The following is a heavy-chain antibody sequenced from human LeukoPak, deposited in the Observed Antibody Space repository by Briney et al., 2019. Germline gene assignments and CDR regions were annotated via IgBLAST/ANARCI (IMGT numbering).Heavy chain of an antibody. V-gene: IGHV3-53*01. CDR3: AREVISIPSYFDS. CDR1: GFSVSSSY. Sequence: GASLRLSCTASGFSVSSSYMYWVRQAPGKGLEWVSFFYRGDTTYYAESVRGRFTISRDNSKNTLYLLMNSLIPEDTAVYYCAREVISIPSYFDSWGQGTLVTVSS. CDR2: FYRGDTT. J-gene: IGHJ4*02. D-gene: IGHD2-21*01.